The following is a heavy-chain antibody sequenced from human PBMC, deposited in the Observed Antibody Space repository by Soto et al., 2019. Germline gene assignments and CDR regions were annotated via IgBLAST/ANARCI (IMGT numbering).Heavy chain of an antibody. V-gene: IGHV4-39*01. J-gene: IGHJ5*02. D-gene: IGHD3-9*01. Sequence: PSETLSLTCTVSGGSISSSNYYWGWIRQPPGKGLEWIGSIYYTGSTYYNPSLKSRVTISVDTSKNQFSLKLSSVTAADTAVYYCAVPLRYFGWLGWFDPWGQGTLVTVSS. CDR2: IYYTGST. CDR1: GGSISSSNYY. CDR3: AVPLRYFGWLGWFDP.